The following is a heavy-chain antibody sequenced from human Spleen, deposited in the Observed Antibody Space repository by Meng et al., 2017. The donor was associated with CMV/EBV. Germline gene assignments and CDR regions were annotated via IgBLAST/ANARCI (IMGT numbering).Heavy chain of an antibody. CDR3: ARVSGCSSTSCFYGGAFDI. CDR2: ISNSSSYI. D-gene: IGHD2-2*01. J-gene: IGHJ3*02. Sequence: GESLKISCTASRFTFSSYAMSWVRQAPGKGLEWVSSISNSSSYIYYADSVKGRFTISRDNAKNTLYLQMNSLRAEDTAVYYCARVSGCSSTSCFYGGAFDIWGQGTMVTVSS. CDR1: RFTFSSYA. V-gene: IGHV3-21*01.